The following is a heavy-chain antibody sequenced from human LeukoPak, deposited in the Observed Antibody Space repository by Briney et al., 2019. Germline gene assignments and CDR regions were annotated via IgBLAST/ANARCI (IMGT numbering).Heavy chain of an antibody. D-gene: IGHD6-13*01. CDR3: ARESDYSSSWYF. CDR1: GYTFTGYY. V-gene: IGHV1-2*02. Sequence: ASVKVSCKASGYTFTGYYMHWVRQAPGQGLEWMGWINPNSGGTNYAQKFQGRVTMTRDTSISTAYMELSRLRSDDTAVYYCARESDYSSSWYFWGQGTLVTVSS. CDR2: INPNSGGT. J-gene: IGHJ4*02.